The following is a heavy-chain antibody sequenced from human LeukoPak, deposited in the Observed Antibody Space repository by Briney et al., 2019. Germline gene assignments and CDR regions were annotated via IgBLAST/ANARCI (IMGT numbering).Heavy chain of an antibody. Sequence: GGSLRLSCAASGFTFSDSFMSWVRQAPGKGLEWIGRSRYKADSYTAEYAASVKGRFTISRDESKSSLYLQISSLETEDAAVYYCATSSWYRLAYWGQGSLVTVSS. V-gene: IGHV3-72*01. J-gene: IGHJ4*02. CDR2: SRYKADSYTA. D-gene: IGHD6-13*01. CDR1: GFTFSDSF. CDR3: ATSSWYRLAY.